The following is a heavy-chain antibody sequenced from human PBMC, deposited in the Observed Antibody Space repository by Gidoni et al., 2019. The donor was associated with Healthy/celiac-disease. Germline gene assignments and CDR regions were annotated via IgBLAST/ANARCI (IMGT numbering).Heavy chain of an antibody. CDR2: IYYSGST. V-gene: IGHV4-39*01. CDR1: GGSISSSSYY. Sequence: QLQLQESGPGLVKPSETLSLTCTVSGGSISSSSYYWGWIRQPPGKGLEWIGSIYYSGSTYYNPSLKSRVTISVDTSKNQFSLKLSSVTAADTAVYYCASPYSSSWYFEVGGDAFDIWGQGTMVTVSS. CDR3: ASPYSSSWYFEVGGDAFDI. J-gene: IGHJ3*02. D-gene: IGHD6-13*01.